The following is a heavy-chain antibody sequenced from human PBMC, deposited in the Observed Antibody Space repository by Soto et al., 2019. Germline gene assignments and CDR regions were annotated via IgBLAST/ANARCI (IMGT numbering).Heavy chain of an antibody. V-gene: IGHV1-69*01. D-gene: IGHD3-22*01. CDR1: GGTFNNNA. J-gene: IGHJ6*02. CDR3: ARPYDSSDYYGGGMDV. Sequence: QVQLVQSGDEVKKPGSPVKVSCKASGGTFNNNAISWVRQAPGQGLEWMGGIIPILGTANYAQKFRGRVTITADESTSTGYMDLSSLRSEDTAVYYCARPYDSSDYYGGGMDVWGQGTTVTVSS. CDR2: IIPILGTA.